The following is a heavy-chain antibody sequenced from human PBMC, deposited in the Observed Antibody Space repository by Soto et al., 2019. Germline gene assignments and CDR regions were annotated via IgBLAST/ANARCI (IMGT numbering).Heavy chain of an antibody. Sequence: PSDTLSLTCTVSGGSISSGGYYWSWIRQHPGKGLEWIGYIYYSGSTYYSPSLKSRVTISVDTSKNQFSLKLSSVTAADTAVYYCARERHDYYDSSGYLDYWGQGTLVTVSS. CDR3: ARERHDYYDSSGYLDY. V-gene: IGHV4-31*03. D-gene: IGHD3-22*01. J-gene: IGHJ4*02. CDR2: IYYSGST. CDR1: GGSISSGGYY.